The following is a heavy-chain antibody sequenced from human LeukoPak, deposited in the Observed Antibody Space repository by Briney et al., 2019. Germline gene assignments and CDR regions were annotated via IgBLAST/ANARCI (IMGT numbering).Heavy chain of an antibody. D-gene: IGHD3-10*01. CDR2: IFHSGST. CDR3: GRSRGAVRGVIGLDY. Sequence: SETVSLTCSVYGVSFNGYYWGWIPHAPGKGLDWIGSIFHSGSTYYNPFLQSRVTMSVKPSEKPFSLERTSVTAADTAVYYCGRSRGAVRGVIGLDYWGHGTLVTVSS. CDR1: GVSFNGYY. J-gene: IGHJ4*01. V-gene: IGHV4-38-2*01.